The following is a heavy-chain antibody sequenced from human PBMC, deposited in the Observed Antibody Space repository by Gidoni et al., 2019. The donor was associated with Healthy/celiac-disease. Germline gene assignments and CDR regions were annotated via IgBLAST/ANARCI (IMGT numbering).Heavy chain of an antibody. CDR3: ARGDDYIWGSYRLGYYFDY. CDR1: GGTFISYA. CDR2: ISPIFGTA. Sequence: QVQLVQSGAEVKKPGSSVKVSCKASGGTFISYALSWVRQAPGQGLEWMGGISPIFGTANYAQKFQGRVTITADEATSTAYMELSSLRSEDTAVYYCARGDDYIWGSYRLGYYFDYWGQGTLVTVSS. V-gene: IGHV1-69*01. D-gene: IGHD3-16*02. J-gene: IGHJ4*02.